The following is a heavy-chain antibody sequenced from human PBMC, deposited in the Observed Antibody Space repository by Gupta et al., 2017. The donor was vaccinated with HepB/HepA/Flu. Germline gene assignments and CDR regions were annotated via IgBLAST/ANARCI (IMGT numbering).Heavy chain of an antibody. Sequence: QVQLVQSGAEVKKPGSSVKVSCKASGGTFSSYAISWVRQAPGQGLEWMGGIIPIFGTANYAQKFQGRVTITADESTSTAYMELSSLRSEDTAVYYCASGDSSSQSNYYYYMDVWGKGTTVTVSS. CDR3: ASGDSSSQSNYYYYMDV. J-gene: IGHJ6*03. D-gene: IGHD6-6*01. V-gene: IGHV1-69*01. CDR1: GGTFSSYA. CDR2: IIPIFGTA.